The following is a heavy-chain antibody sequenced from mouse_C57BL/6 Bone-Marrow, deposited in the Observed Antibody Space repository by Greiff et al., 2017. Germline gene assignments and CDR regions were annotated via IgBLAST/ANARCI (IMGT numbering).Heavy chain of an antibody. CDR1: GYTFTSSW. D-gene: IGHD2-4*01. Sequence: VQLQQSGAELVMPGASVKLSCKASGYTFTSSWMHWVKQRPGQGLEWIGEIDPSDSYTNYNQKFKGKSTLTVDKSSSTAYMQLSSLTSEDSAVYYCAIISYDYDGFAYWGQGTLVTVSA. CDR3: AIISYDYDGFAY. CDR2: IDPSDSYT. V-gene: IGHV1-69*01. J-gene: IGHJ3*01.